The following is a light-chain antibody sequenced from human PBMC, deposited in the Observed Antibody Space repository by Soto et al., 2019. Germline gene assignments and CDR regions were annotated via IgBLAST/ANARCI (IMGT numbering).Light chain of an antibody. J-gene: IGKJ1*01. CDR3: QQYNGYWT. V-gene: IGKV1-5*03. CDR1: QSISDS. CDR2: EAS. Sequence: DIQMTQSPSTLSASVGDRVTITCRASQSISDSLAWYQQKPGKAPKLLIYEASSIKSVVTSRFSGSRSGTEYTLTISNLQPYDFATYDCQQYNGYWTFGQGTKVEIK.